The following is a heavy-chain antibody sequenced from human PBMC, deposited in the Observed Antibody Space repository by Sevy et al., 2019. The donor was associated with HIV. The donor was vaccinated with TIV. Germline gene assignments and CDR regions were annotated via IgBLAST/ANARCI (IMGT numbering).Heavy chain of an antibody. CDR3: ARDCSSTTCLWGLDV. V-gene: IGHV3-7*03. J-gene: IGHJ6*02. CDR1: GFTFSNYW. Sequence: GGSLRLSCAASGFTFSNYWMSWVRQAPGKGLEWVAQIKRNGSEKYYVDSVKGRFSISRDNPKNSLYLQMNSLRAEDTAVYYCARDCSSTTCLWGLDVWGQGTTVTVSS. D-gene: IGHD2-2*01. CDR2: IKRNGSEK.